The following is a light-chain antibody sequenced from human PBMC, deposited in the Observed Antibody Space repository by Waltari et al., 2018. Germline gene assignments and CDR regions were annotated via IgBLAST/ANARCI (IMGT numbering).Light chain of an antibody. CDR3: QTGGHGTWV. CDR2: VNSDGSH. J-gene: IGLJ3*02. Sequence: QLVLTQSPSASASLGASVKLTCTLSSGHSTNVIAWLQKRPEKGPRYLMKVNSDGSHNKGDEIPDRFSGSSSGAQRYLTISRLQSEDEADSYCQTGGHGTWVFGGGTKLTVL. CDR1: SGHSTNV. V-gene: IGLV4-69*01.